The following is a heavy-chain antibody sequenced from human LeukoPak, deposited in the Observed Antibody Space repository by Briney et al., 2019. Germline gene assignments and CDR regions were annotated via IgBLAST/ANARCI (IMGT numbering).Heavy chain of an antibody. CDR2: ISNSDATT. CDR1: GFTFSSYA. Sequence: GGSLRLSCTASGFTFSSYAMTWVRQAPGKGLEWVSAISNSDATTYYADSVKGRFTISRDNSKNTLYLQMNSLRAEDTAVYYCAKDGGVRGYFDYWGQGTLVTGSA. J-gene: IGHJ4*02. D-gene: IGHD3-10*01. CDR3: AKDGGVRGYFDY. V-gene: IGHV3-23*01.